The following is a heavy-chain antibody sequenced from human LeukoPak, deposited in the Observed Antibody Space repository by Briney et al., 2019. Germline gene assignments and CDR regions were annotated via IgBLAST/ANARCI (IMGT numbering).Heavy chain of an antibody. CDR2: ISYDGSNK. CDR3: AKGALWFGESN. Sequence: PGGSLRLSCAASGFTFSSYGMHWVRQAPGKGLEWVAVISYDGSNKYYADSVKGRFTISRDNSKNTLYLQMNSLRAEDTAVYYCAKGALWFGESNWGQGTLVTVSS. D-gene: IGHD3-10*01. V-gene: IGHV3-30*18. CDR1: GFTFSSYG. J-gene: IGHJ4*02.